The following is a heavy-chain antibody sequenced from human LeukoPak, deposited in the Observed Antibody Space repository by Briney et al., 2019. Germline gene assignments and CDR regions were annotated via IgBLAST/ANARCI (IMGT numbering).Heavy chain of an antibody. J-gene: IGHJ4*02. Sequence: PGGSLRLSCAASGFTFSSYAMSWVRQAPGKGLEWVSGISTNGGSTSYADSVKGRLTISRDNPRNMLHMEMNSLRAEDTAVYYCSVMHRYYDGSGYWVQWGQGTLVTVSS. CDR2: ISTNGGST. CDR3: SVMHRYYDGSGYWVQ. D-gene: IGHD3-22*01. CDR1: GFTFSSYA. V-gene: IGHV3-23*01.